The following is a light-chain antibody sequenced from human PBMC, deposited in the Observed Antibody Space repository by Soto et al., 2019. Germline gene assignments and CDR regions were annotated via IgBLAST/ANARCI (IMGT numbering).Light chain of an antibody. V-gene: IGKV3-11*01. CDR2: DAS. J-gene: IGKJ1*01. CDR3: QQRSNWPPT. Sequence: EIVLTQSPATLSLSPGERATLSCRASQSVSSSLAWYQQKPGQAPRLLVYDASNRATGIPARLSGSGSGTDFTLTISSLEPEDFALYGCQQRSNWPPTFGQGTKVEIK. CDR1: QSVSSS.